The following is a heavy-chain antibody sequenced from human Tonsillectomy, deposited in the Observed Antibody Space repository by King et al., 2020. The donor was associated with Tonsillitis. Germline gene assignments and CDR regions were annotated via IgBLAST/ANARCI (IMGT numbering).Heavy chain of an antibody. CDR3: ARDGNTMVRGVTQHRVDAFDI. D-gene: IGHD3-10*01. J-gene: IGHJ3*02. CDR1: RFTFRSYS. CDR2: ISSRSDYI. Sequence: VQLVESGGGLVKPGGSLRLSCAASRFTFRSYSMNWVRQAPGKGLEWVSSISSRSDYIYYTDSVKGRFTISRDNAKDSLYLQMNSLRAEDTAVYYCARDGNTMVRGVTQHRVDAFDIWGQGTMVTVSS. V-gene: IGHV3-21*01.